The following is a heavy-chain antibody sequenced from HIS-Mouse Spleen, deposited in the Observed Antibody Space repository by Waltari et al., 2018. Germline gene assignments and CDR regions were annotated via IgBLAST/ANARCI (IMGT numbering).Heavy chain of an antibody. J-gene: IGHJ4*02. CDR2: ISYDGSNN. D-gene: IGHD3-3*01. Sequence: LEWVAVISYDGSNNYYADTVKGRFTISRDNSKNTLYLQMNSLRAEDTAVYYCARGNRITIFGRGECARLDYWGQGTLVTVSS. V-gene: IGHV3-30-3*01. CDR3: ARGNRITIFGRGECARLDY.